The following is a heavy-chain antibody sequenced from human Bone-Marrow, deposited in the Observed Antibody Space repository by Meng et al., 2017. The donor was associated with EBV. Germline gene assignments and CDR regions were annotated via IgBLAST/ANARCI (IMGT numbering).Heavy chain of an antibody. CDR1: GYTFTSYA. D-gene: IGHD3-22*01. Sequence: QVQLVQSGAEVKKPWASVKVSCEASGYTFTSYAMHWVRQAPGQRLEWMGWINVGNGDTKYSQKFHGRVTITRDTSATTAYMELSSLTSEDTAVYYCARDSTGDSRRFDPWGQGTLVTVSS. V-gene: IGHV1-3*01. J-gene: IGHJ5*02. CDR2: INVGNGDT. CDR3: ARDSTGDSRRFDP.